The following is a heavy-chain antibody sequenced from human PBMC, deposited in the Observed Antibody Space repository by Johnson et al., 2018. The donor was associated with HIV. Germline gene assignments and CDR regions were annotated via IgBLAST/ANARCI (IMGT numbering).Heavy chain of an antibody. V-gene: IGHV3-30-3*01. D-gene: IGHD3-22*01. CDR1: GFTFSDYY. CDR3: ARALWHYYQDSSGYNDDAFDI. J-gene: IGHJ3*02. Sequence: QVQLVESGGGVVQPGRSLRLSCAASGFTFSDYYMSWIRQAPGKGLEWVAVISYAGSNYSYADSVKGRFTISRDNSKNTLYLQMNSLRAEDTAVYYCARALWHYYQDSSGYNDDAFDIWGQGTMVTVSS. CDR2: ISYAGSNY.